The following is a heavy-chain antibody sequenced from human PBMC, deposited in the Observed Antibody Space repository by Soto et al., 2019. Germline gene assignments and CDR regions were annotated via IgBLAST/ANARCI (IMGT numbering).Heavy chain of an antibody. Sequence: QGLEWMGWINPKSGGTNDAQKFQGRVTMTRDTSISTAYMELSRLRSDDTVVYYCARDRCSGGSCDAFAIWGRGTMVTVAS. D-gene: IGHD2-15*01. CDR2: INPKSGGT. CDR3: ARDRCSGGSCDAFAI. J-gene: IGHJ3*02. V-gene: IGHV1-2*02.